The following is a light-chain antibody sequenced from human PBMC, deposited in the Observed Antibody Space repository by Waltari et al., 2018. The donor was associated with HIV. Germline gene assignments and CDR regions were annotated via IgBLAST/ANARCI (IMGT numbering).Light chain of an antibody. J-gene: IGLJ3*02. CDR2: FGD. CDR1: SNNIVAYP. Sequence: QSALTQEASVSGTVGQKVTLSCPGDSNNIVAYPVGRYQQISRDAPKTVLFGDPLPSGIPDRFSASKSGTTASPTIAGLQPEDEADYYCSAWDYSLSARVFGGGTRLTVL. V-gene: IGLV1-36*01. CDR3: SAWDYSLSARV.